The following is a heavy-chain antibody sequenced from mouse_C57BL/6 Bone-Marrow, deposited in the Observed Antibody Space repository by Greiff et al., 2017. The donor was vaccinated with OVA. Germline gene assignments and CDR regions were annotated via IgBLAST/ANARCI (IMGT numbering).Heavy chain of an antibody. V-gene: IGHV12-3*01. J-gene: IGHJ1*03. CDR1: GFPITSGYY. Sequence: VKLQESGPGLVKPSQSLFLTCSITGFPITSGYYWIWIRQSPGKPLEWMGYITHSGETFYNPSLQSPISITRETSKNQFFLQLNSVTTEDTAMYYCAGVLYDGYPYWYFDVWGTGTTVTVSS. CDR3: AGVLYDGYPYWYFDV. D-gene: IGHD2-3*01. CDR2: ITHSGET.